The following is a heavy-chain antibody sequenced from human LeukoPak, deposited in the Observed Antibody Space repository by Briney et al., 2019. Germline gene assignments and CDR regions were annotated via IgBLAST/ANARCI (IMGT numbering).Heavy chain of an antibody. CDR2: ISASGTST. V-gene: IGHV3-23*01. Sequence: PGGSLRLSCAASGFTFSSYAMNWVRQAPGKGLEWVSDISASGTSTNYVDSVEGRFTISRDNSNNTLFLQMNSLRAEDTAVYYCAKDARRDGYSYDYWGKGTLVTVSS. D-gene: IGHD5-24*01. J-gene: IGHJ4*02. CDR3: AKDARRDGYSYDY. CDR1: GFTFSSYA.